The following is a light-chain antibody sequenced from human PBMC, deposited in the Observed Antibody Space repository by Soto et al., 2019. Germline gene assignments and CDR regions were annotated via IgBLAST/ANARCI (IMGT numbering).Light chain of an antibody. V-gene: IGKV1-5*03. CDR1: QSIDSW. CDR3: QQYNSYSSGT. CDR2: KAA. Sequence: DIQMTQSPSTLSASVGDRVTITCRASQSIDSWLAWYQQKPGKAPNLLIYKAASLEGGVPSRCSGSGSGTEFTLTISSLQPDDFATYYCQQYNSYSSGTFGQGTKVDIK. J-gene: IGKJ1*01.